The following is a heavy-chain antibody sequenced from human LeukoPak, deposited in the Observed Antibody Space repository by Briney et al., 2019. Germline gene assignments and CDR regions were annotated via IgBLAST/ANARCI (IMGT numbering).Heavy chain of an antibody. J-gene: IGHJ5*02. D-gene: IGHD3-10*01. V-gene: IGHV4-38-2*02. Sequence: SETLSLTCTVSGYSISSGYYWGWIRQPPGKGLEWIGSIYHSGSTYYNPSLKSRVTISVDTSKNQFSLKLSSVTAADTAVYYCARQYGSGPNWFDPWGQGTLVTVSS. CDR3: ARQYGSGPNWFDP. CDR1: GYSISSGYY. CDR2: IYHSGST.